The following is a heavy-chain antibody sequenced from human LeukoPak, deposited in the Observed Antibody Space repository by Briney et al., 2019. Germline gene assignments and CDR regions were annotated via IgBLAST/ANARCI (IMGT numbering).Heavy chain of an antibody. CDR3: ARGPRKLSSGRGNYFDY. CDR1: GFTFSNYA. CDR2: ISYDGNSK. V-gene: IGHV3-30*04. D-gene: IGHD6-19*01. J-gene: IGHJ4*02. Sequence: SGGSLRLSCAASGFTFSNYAMHWVRQAPGKGLEWVAVISYDGNSKYYEDSAKGRFTISRDNSKNTLYLQMNSLRAEDTAVYYCARGPRKLSSGRGNYFDYWGQGTLVTVSS.